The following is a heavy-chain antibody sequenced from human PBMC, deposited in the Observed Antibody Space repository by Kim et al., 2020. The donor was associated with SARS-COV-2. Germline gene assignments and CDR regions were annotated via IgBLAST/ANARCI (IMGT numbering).Heavy chain of an antibody. CDR1: GFRFSNYE. CDR3: ATPASTDGGYFDY. V-gene: IGHV3-48*03. J-gene: IGHJ4*02. Sequence: GGSLRLSCAASGFRFSNYEMNWVRQTPGKGLEWISYISSIGRSIYYADSVRGRFTISRDNAKNSLYLQMNRLRAEDTAVYYCATPASTDGGYFDYWGRGTLVTVSS. CDR2: ISSIGRSI. D-gene: IGHD6-13*01.